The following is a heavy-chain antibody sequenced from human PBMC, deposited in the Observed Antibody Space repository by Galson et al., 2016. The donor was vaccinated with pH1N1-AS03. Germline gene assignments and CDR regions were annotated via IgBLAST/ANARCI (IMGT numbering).Heavy chain of an antibody. J-gene: IGHJ6*02. Sequence: SLRLSCAASGFTFSSYSMNWVRQAPGKGLEWVSYISSSSSTIYYADSVKGRFTISRDNFENMVYLQMNSLRPEDTAVYYCAGDEGFANGINVWGQGTTVTVSS. CDR3: AGDEGFANGINV. CDR1: GFTFSSYS. CDR2: ISSSSSTI. D-gene: IGHD3-3*01. V-gene: IGHV3-48*01.